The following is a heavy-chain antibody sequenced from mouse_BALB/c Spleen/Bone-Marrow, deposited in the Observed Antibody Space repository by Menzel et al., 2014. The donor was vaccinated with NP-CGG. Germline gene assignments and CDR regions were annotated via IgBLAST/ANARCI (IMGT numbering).Heavy chain of an antibody. CDR3: ARLENDDAMDY. CDR1: GFTFSSYY. J-gene: IGHJ4*01. CDR2: INSNGGST. V-gene: IGHV5-6-2*01. D-gene: IGHD2-12*01. Sequence: EVMLVESGGGLVKLGGSLKLSCAASGFTFSSYYMSWVRQTPEKRLELVAAINSNGGSTYYPDTVKGRFTISRDNAKNTLYLQMSSLKSEDTALYYCARLENDDAMDYWGQGTSVTVSS.